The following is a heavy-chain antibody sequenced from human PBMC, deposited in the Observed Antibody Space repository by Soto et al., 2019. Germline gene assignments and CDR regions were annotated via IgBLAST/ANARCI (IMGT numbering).Heavy chain of an antibody. CDR1: GDSIRSGGHD. J-gene: IGHJ4*02. CDR3: ARGANYYDSSGYYQLDY. CDR2: IYTSGTT. D-gene: IGHD3-22*01. V-gene: IGHV4-31*03. Sequence: SETLSLTCTVSGDSIRSGGHDWSWVRQHPGKGLEWIGYIYTSGTTYYNPSLRSRVTMSVDRSKNQFSLRLSSVTAADTAVYYCARGANYYDSSGYYQLDYWRQRTLVTVSS.